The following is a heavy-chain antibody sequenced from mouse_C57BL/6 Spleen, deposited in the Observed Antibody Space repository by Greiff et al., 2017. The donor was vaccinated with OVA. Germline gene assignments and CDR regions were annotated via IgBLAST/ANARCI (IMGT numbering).Heavy chain of an antibody. J-gene: IGHJ2*01. CDR3: ARGGLGLDY. V-gene: IGHV1-55*01. D-gene: IGHD3-3*01. CDR2: IYPGSGST. CDR1: GYTFTSYW. Sequence: QVQLQQPGAELVKPGASVKMSCKASGYTFTSYWITWVKQRPGQGLEWLGDIYPGSGSTNYNEKFKSTATLTVDTSSSTAYMQLSSLTSEDAAVYDCARGGLGLDYWGQGTTLTVAS.